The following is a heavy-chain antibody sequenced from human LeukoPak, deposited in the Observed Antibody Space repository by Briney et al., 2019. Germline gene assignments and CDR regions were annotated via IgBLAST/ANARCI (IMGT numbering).Heavy chain of an antibody. CDR3: ARDENYYYYYMDV. J-gene: IGHJ6*03. Sequence: SETLSLTCTVSGGSISSSSYYWGWIRQPPGKGLEWIGRIYTSGSTNYNPSLKSRVTISVDTSKNQFSLKLSSVTAADTAVYYCARDENYYYYYMDVWGKGTTVTVSS. CDR1: GGSISSSSYY. V-gene: IGHV4-39*07. CDR2: IYTSGST.